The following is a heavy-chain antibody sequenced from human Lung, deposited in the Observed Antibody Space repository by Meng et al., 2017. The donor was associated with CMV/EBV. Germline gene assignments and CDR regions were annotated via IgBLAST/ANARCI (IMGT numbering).Heavy chain of an antibody. CDR2: INPSDNTT. J-gene: IGHJ4*02. CDR1: GYTLTNYY. D-gene: IGHD6-13*01. V-gene: IGHV1-46*01. CDR3: ARDLGYSSSWYFQYYFDG. Sequence: SVKVSXKASGYTLTNYYIHWVRQAPGQGLEWMGIINPSDNTTIYAQKFQGRVTMTRDTSTSTVYMELSSLRSDDTALYYCARDLGYSSSWYFQYYFDGWGQGTXVNGSS.